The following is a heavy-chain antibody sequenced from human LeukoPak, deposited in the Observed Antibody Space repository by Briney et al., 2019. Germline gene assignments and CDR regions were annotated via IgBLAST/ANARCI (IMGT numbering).Heavy chain of an antibody. V-gene: IGHV4-34*01. CDR2: INHSGST. J-gene: IGHJ4*02. Sequence: SETLSLTCAVYGGSFSGYYWSWIRQPPGKGLEWIGEINHSGSTNYNPSLKSRVTISVDTSKNQFSLKLSSVTAADTAVYYCARVFRLRFLEWLGSYDYRGQGTLVTVSS. CDR3: ARVFRLRFLEWLGSYDY. CDR1: GGSFSGYY. D-gene: IGHD3-3*01.